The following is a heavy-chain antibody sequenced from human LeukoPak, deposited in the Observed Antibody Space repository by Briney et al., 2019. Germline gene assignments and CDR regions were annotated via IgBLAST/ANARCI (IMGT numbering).Heavy chain of an antibody. V-gene: IGHV3-23*01. CDR1: GFTFSSFA. D-gene: IGHD6-19*01. Sequence: GGSLRLSCAASGFTFSSFAMSWVRQAPGKGLECVSAISGGGDSTYYADSVKGRFTISRDNSKNTFYLQMNSLRAEDTAVYYCARDRPYSSGWLGYFDYWGQGTLVTVSS. J-gene: IGHJ4*02. CDR2: ISGGGDST. CDR3: ARDRPYSSGWLGYFDY.